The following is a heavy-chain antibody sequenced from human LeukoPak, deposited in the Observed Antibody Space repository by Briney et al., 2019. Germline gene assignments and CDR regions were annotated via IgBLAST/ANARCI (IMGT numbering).Heavy chain of an antibody. CDR2: IISKTDGGTT. Sequence: PGGSLRLSCATSGFNFNDAWMSWVRQAPGKGLEWVGRIISKTDGGTTDYAAPVKGRFTISRDDAKNTLYLQINSLKSEDTAVYYCTKEDYGGPGYWGQGTLATVSS. CDR1: GFNFNDAW. J-gene: IGHJ4*02. V-gene: IGHV3-15*01. D-gene: IGHD4-23*01. CDR3: TKEDYGGPGY.